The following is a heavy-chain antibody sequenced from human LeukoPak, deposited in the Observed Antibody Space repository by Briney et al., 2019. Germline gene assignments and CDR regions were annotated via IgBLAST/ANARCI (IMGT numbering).Heavy chain of an antibody. D-gene: IGHD6-19*01. V-gene: IGHV4-59*01. Sequence: NPSETPSLTCTVSGGSISSYYWSWIRQPPGKGLEWIGYIYDSGSTNYNPSLKSRVTISVDTSKNQFSLKLSSVTAADTAVYYCARERIAVAATKSSYYYYGMDLWGQGTTVTVSS. CDR2: IYDSGST. J-gene: IGHJ6*02. CDR1: GGSISSYY. CDR3: ARERIAVAATKSSYYYYGMDL.